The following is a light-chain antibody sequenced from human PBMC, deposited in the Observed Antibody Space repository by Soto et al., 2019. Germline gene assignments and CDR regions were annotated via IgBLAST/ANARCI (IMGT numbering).Light chain of an antibody. Sequence: QPVLTQSPSASASLGASVKLTCTLSSGHSNYAIAWHQQQAEKGPRYLMKLNSDGSHNKGDGIPDRFSGSSSGAERYLTISSLQSEDEADYYCQTWGTGIHVFGGGTKVTVL. CDR1: SGHSNYA. CDR3: QTWGTGIHV. V-gene: IGLV4-69*01. J-gene: IGLJ3*02. CDR2: LNSDGSH.